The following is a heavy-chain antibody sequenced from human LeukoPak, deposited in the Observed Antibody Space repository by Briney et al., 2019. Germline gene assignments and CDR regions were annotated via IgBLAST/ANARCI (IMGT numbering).Heavy chain of an antibody. CDR3: ARVGRGYSYGSTFDY. Sequence: GGSLKLSCAASGFTFSGSAMHWVRQASGKGLEWVGRIRSKANSYATAYAASVKGRFTISRDDSKNTAYLQMNSLRAEDTAVYYCARVGRGYSYGSTFDYWGQGTLVTVSS. CDR1: GFTFSGSA. CDR2: IRSKANSYAT. J-gene: IGHJ4*02. V-gene: IGHV3-73*01. D-gene: IGHD5-18*01.